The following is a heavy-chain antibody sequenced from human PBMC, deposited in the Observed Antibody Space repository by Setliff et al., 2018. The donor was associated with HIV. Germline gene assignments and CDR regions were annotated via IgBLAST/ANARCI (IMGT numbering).Heavy chain of an antibody. Sequence: ASVKVSCKASGYTFTNYYVHWVRQAPGQGLEWMGILNPSGDSTAYAQKFQGRVTITRDMSANTAFMELRSLRSDDTAVYYCAADRDVWFGELVTWAQGTLVTVSS. CDR3: AADRDVWFGELVT. CDR1: GYTFTNYY. CDR2: LNPSGDST. V-gene: IGHV1-46*01. D-gene: IGHD3-10*01. J-gene: IGHJ4*02.